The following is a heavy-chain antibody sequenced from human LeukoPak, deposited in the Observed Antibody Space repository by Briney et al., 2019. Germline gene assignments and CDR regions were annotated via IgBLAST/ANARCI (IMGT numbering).Heavy chain of an antibody. CDR1: GFSFSKIW. Sequence: PGGSLRLSCAASGFSFSKIWMSWVRQAPGKGLEWVGRIKSKSDGETTGYAAFVQGRFTISRDDSKNTLYLDMNSLETEDTGVYYCTTLVFWGQGAPVIVAS. CDR2: IKSKSDGETT. V-gene: IGHV3-15*01. J-gene: IGHJ4*02. D-gene: IGHD6-6*01. CDR3: TTLVF.